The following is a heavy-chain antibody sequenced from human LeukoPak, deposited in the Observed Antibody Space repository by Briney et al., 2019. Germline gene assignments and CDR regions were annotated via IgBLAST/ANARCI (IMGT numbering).Heavy chain of an antibody. J-gene: IGHJ3*02. D-gene: IGHD3-16*01. V-gene: IGHV5-51*01. CDR3: ARAVYDYVWGSFFSYAFDI. CDR1: GYSFTSYW. Sequence: GESLKISCKGSGYSFTSYWIGWVRQMPGKGLEWMGIIYPGDSDTTYSPFFQGQVTISADKSISTAYLQWSSLKASDTAMYYCARAVYDYVWGSFFSYAFDIWGQGSMVTVSS. CDR2: IYPGDSDT.